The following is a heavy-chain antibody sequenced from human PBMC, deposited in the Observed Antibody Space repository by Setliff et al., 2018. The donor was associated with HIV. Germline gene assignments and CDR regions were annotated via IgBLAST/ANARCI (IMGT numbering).Heavy chain of an antibody. D-gene: IGHD6-25*01. CDR2: INPKTGDT. Sequence: GASVKVSRKASGYTFTGYYIHCLRQAPGQGLQWMGRINPKTGDTDYAQNFQGRVTLTTDTSINTAYMELHRLTSDDTAVYFCARGRVRAAAVTGLDWFEFWGQGSLVTVSS. CDR1: GYTFTGYY. CDR3: ARGRVRAAAVTGLDWFEF. V-gene: IGHV1-2*06. J-gene: IGHJ5*01.